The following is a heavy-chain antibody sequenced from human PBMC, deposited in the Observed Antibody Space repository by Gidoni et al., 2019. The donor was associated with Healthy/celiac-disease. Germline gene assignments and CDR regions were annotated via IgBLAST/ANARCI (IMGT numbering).Heavy chain of an antibody. Sequence: QVQLVESGGGVVQPGRSLRLSCAAAGFPFSSYGMHWVRQAPGKGLGWVAVIWYDGSNKYYADSVKGRFTISRDNSKNTLYLQMNSLRAEDTAVYYCARGGGVGATQWFDPWGQGTLVTVSS. D-gene: IGHD1-26*01. CDR1: GFPFSSYG. CDR2: IWYDGSNK. CDR3: ARGGGVGATQWFDP. J-gene: IGHJ5*02. V-gene: IGHV3-33*01.